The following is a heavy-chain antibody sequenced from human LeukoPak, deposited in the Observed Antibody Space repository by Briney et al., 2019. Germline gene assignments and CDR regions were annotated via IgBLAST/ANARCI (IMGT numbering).Heavy chain of an antibody. Sequence: GGSLRLSCAASGFTFSSYAMSWVRQAPGKGLEWVSAISGSGGSTYYADSVKGRFTISRDNAKNTLYLQVNSLRAEDAAVYYCARDISSFNWVDAFDIWGQGTMVTVSS. J-gene: IGHJ3*02. CDR3: ARDISSFNWVDAFDI. CDR1: GFTFSSYA. V-gene: IGHV3-23*01. CDR2: ISGSGGST. D-gene: IGHD7-27*01.